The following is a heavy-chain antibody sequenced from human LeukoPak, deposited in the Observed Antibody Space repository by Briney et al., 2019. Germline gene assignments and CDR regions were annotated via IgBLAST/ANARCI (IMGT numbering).Heavy chain of an antibody. CDR1: GFTFSNYW. Sequence: LGGSLRLSCAASGFTFSNYWMHWVRQVPGKGLVWVSRITADGSGANYADSVTGRFSISRDNAKNTVYLQMASLTVEDTAIYYCATGIVSKGNGQGLSDWGQGTLVTVSS. CDR2: ITADGSGA. J-gene: IGHJ4*02. V-gene: IGHV3-74*01. CDR3: ATGIVSKGNGQGLSD. D-gene: IGHD5/OR15-5a*01.